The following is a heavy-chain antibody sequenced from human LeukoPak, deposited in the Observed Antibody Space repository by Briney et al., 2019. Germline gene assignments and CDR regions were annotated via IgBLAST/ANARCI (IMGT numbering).Heavy chain of an antibody. D-gene: IGHD2-21*02. CDR3: ARDAGTGDSYYWYFDL. V-gene: IGHV3-11*01. J-gene: IGHJ2*01. CDR2: ISSSGSTI. Sequence: GGSLRLPCAASGFTFSDYYMSWIRQAPGKGLEWVSYISSSGSTIYYADSVKGRFTISRDNSKNTVYLQMNSLRVEDTAVYYCARDAGTGDSYYWYFDLWGRGTQVTVSS. CDR1: GFTFSDYY.